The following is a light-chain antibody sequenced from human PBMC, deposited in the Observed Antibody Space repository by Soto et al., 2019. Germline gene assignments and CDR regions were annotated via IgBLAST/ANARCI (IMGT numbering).Light chain of an antibody. CDR2: GAS. J-gene: IGKJ1*01. CDR3: QQHWSSTQT. Sequence: EIVLTQSPATLSLSPGERATLSCRSSQSVLTNLAWYQQRPGKAPRRLISGASTGDTGITARFSGSGSGTEFTLTISRLEPEDFAVYYCQQHWSSTQTFGQGTKVDI. CDR1: QSVLTN. V-gene: IGKV3D-11*03.